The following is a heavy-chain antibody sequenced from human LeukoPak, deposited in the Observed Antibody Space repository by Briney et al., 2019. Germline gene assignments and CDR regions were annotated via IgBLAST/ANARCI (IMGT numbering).Heavy chain of an antibody. V-gene: IGHV3-48*04. CDR3: AREYSGYDNFDY. CDR1: GVPLRSFS. Sequence: GGALRPSCAAPGVPLRSFSMNWVRPAPGKGVGWGSYISSSSSTIYYADSVKGRFTISRDNAKNSLYLQMNSLRADDTAVYYCAREYSGYDNFDYWGQGTLVTVSS. D-gene: IGHD5-12*01. J-gene: IGHJ4*02. CDR2: ISSSSSTI.